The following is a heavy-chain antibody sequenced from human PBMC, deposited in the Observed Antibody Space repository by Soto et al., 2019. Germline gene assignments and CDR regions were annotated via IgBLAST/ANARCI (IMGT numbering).Heavy chain of an antibody. V-gene: IGHV4-39*01. Sequence: PSETLSLTCTVSGASISVHSYYWTWIRQPPGQGLEWIGSSYYSGTTYFNPSLKSRATTSVDTSKNQFSLRLTSVTAADTAIYYCTRRYNCNDNYFDPWGPGALVTVSS. D-gene: IGHD2-15*01. CDR3: TRRYNCNDNYFDP. J-gene: IGHJ5*02. CDR1: GASISVHSYY. CDR2: SYYSGTT.